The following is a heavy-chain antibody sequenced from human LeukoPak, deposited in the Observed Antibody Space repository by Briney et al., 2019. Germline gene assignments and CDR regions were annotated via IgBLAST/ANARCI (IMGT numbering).Heavy chain of an antibody. Sequence: GGSLRLSCAASGFTFRSYSMNWVRQAPGKGLEWVSSINSRGNDKYYAESVKGRFTISRDNAKNSLYLQMNNLRVEDTAVYYCAREGSIVPHQDLDCWGQGGLVTVSS. V-gene: IGHV3-21*01. CDR2: INSRGNDK. CDR3: AREGSIVPHQDLDC. CDR1: GFTFRSYS. D-gene: IGHD2-21*01. J-gene: IGHJ4*02.